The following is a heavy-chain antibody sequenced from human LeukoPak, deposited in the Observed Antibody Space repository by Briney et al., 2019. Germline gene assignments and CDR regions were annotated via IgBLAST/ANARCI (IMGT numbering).Heavy chain of an antibody. V-gene: IGHV3-21*01. Sequence: GGSLRLSCAASGFTFSSYSMNWVRQAPGKGLEWVSSISSSSSYIYYADSVKGRFTISRDNAKNSLYLQMNSLRAEDTAVYYCARVMVVVAATGYYYYMDVWGKGTTVTISS. D-gene: IGHD2-15*01. J-gene: IGHJ6*03. CDR1: GFTFSSYS. CDR2: ISSSSSYI. CDR3: ARVMVVVAATGYYYYMDV.